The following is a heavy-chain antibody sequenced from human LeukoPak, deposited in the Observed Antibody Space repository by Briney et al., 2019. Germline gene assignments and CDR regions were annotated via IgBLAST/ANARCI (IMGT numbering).Heavy chain of an antibody. CDR3: ASRVVVAATTFDY. Sequence: GGSLRLSCAASGFTVSSNYMSWVRQAPGKGLEWVSVIYSGGSTYYADSVKGRFTISRDNSKNTLYLQMNSLRAEDTAVYYCASRVVVAATTFDYWGQGTLVTVS. D-gene: IGHD2-15*01. CDR1: GFTVSSNY. CDR2: IYSGGST. V-gene: IGHV3-66*01. J-gene: IGHJ4*02.